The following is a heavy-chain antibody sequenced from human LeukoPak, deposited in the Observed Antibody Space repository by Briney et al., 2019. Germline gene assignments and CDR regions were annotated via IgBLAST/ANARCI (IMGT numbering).Heavy chain of an antibody. J-gene: IGHJ4*02. D-gene: IGHD3-10*01. Sequence: GGSLRLSCAASGFTFSDYYMSWIRQAPGKGLEWVSYISSSSSYTNYADSVKGRFTIPRDNAKNSLYLQMNSLRAEDTAVYYCARAPFGESIDYWGQGTLVTVSS. CDR3: ARAPFGESIDY. V-gene: IGHV3-11*06. CDR2: ISSSSSYT. CDR1: GFTFSDYY.